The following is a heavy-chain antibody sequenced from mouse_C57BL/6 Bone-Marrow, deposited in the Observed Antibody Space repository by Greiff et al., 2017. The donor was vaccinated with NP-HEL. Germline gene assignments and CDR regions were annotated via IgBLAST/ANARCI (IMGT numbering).Heavy chain of an antibody. CDR3: ASGYSGSSPFAY. V-gene: IGHV1-52*01. CDR2: IDPSDSET. D-gene: IGHD1-1*01. Sequence: QVQLKQPGAELVRPGSSVKLSCKASGYTFTSYWMHWVKQRPIQGLEWIGNIDPSDSETHYNQKFKDKATLTVDKSSSTAYMQLSSLTSEDSAVYFCASGYSGSSPFAYWGQGTLVTVSA. J-gene: IGHJ3*01. CDR1: GYTFTSYW.